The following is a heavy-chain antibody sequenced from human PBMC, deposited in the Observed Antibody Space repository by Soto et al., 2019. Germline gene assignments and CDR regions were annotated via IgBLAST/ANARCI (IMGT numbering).Heavy chain of an antibody. D-gene: IGHD3-10*01. Sequence: HPGGSLRLSCAASGFTFSSYGMHWVRQAPGKGLEWVAVISYDGSNKYYADSVKGRFTISRDNSKNTLYLQMNSLRAEDTAVYYCALIGSRTLDYWGQGTLVTVSS. V-gene: IGHV3-30*03. J-gene: IGHJ4*02. CDR1: GFTFSSYG. CDR3: ALIGSRTLDY. CDR2: ISYDGSNK.